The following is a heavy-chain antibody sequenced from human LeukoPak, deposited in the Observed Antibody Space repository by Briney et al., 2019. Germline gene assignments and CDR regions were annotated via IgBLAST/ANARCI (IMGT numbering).Heavy chain of an antibody. D-gene: IGHD1-26*01. Sequence: PSETLSLTCAVSGGSISSSNWWSWVRQPPGKGLEWIGEIYHSGSTYYNPSLKSRVTISVDKSKNQFYLKLSSVTAADTAVYYCARALNNKWELLLSGAFDIWGQGTMVTVSS. CDR3: ARALNNKWELLLSGAFDI. CDR1: GGSISSSNW. V-gene: IGHV4-4*02. J-gene: IGHJ3*02. CDR2: IYHSGST.